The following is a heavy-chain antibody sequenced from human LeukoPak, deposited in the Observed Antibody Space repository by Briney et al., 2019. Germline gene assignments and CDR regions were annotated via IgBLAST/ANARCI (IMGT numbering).Heavy chain of an antibody. J-gene: IGHJ4*02. V-gene: IGHV1-18*04. D-gene: IGHD2-15*01. CDR2: ISAYKGDT. Sequence: ASVKVSCKTSGYTFTQYCFPWVRQAPGQGLEWMGWISAYKGDTKYAQKFQGRVTMSTDTSTTTAYMELRSLRSEDTAVYYCAKNYLPVSTPGNSFDCWGQGTLVTVSS. CDR1: GYTFTQYC. CDR3: AKNYLPVSTPGNSFDC.